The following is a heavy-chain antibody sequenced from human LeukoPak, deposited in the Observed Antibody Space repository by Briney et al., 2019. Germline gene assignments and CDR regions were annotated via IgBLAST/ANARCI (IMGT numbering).Heavy chain of an antibody. Sequence: GGSLRLSCIASGFTFSNYAMNWVRQAPGKGLEWVAFISYDEDNRSYADSVKGRFSISRDNANNALFLQMNSLRVEDTAVYYCASLSAMTTAPPDVWGQGTTVTVSS. CDR2: ISYDEDNR. D-gene: IGHD1-1*01. V-gene: IGHV3-30-3*01. CDR1: GFTFSNYA. J-gene: IGHJ6*02. CDR3: ASLSAMTTAPPDV.